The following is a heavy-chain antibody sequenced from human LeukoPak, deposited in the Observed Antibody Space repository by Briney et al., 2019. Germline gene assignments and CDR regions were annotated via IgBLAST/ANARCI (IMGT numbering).Heavy chain of an antibody. D-gene: IGHD5-18*01. CDR3: ARTPTARRIQLWRKKGYFDY. Sequence: SQTLSLTCTVSGDSISSGDYYWSWIRQPAGKGLEWIGYIYYSGSTHYNPSLKSRVTISIDTSKNQFSLKLSSVTAADTAVYYCARTPTARRIQLWRKKGYFDYWGQGTLVTVSS. CDR1: GDSISSGDYY. J-gene: IGHJ4*02. V-gene: IGHV4-61*09. CDR2: IYYSGST.